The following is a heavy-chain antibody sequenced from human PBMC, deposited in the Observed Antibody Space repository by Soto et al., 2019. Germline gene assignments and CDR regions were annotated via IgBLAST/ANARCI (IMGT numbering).Heavy chain of an antibody. V-gene: IGHV3-23*01. CDR3: AKSIGIQLWLDTDFDY. CDR2: ISGSGGST. J-gene: IGHJ4*02. CDR1: GFTFSSYA. Sequence: EVQLLESGGGLVQPGGSLRLSCAASGFTFSSYAMSWVRQAPGKGLEWVSAISGSGGSTYYADSVKGRFTISRDNSKNTLYLQMNSLRAEDTAVYYCAKSIGIQLWLDTDFDYWVQGSLVTVSS. D-gene: IGHD5-18*01.